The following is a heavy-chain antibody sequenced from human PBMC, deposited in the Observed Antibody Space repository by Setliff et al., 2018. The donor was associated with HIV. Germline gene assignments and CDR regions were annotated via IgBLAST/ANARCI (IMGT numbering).Heavy chain of an antibody. CDR2: IHPNSGGT. D-gene: IGHD2-21*01. V-gene: IGHV1-2*06. Sequence: ASVKVSCKTSGYTFTAFYIHWVRQAPGQGLEWMGRIHPNSGGTASPRKFQGRVAMTRDTSISTAYMELRSLRPDDTAVYYCVRNPHPTVVVPRDSHYYSMNIWGKGTTVTVSS. J-gene: IGHJ6*03. CDR3: VRNPHPTVVVPRDSHYYSMNI. CDR1: GYTFTAFY.